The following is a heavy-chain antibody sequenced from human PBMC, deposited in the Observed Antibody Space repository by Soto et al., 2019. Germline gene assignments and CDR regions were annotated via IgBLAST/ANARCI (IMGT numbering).Heavy chain of an antibody. Sequence: EASVKVSCKASGYTFTSYAMHWVRQAPGQRLEWMGWINAGNGNTKYSQKFQGRVTITRDTSASTAYMELSSLRSEDTAVYYCARERNSSGWYGYFDYWGQGALVTVSS. V-gene: IGHV1-3*01. D-gene: IGHD6-19*01. J-gene: IGHJ4*02. CDR3: ARERNSSGWYGYFDY. CDR1: GYTFTSYA. CDR2: INAGNGNT.